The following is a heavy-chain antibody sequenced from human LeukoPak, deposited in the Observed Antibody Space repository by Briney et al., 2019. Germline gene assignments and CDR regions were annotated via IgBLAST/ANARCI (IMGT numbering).Heavy chain of an antibody. V-gene: IGHV1-2*02. CDR3: ARVDDRGHYYDSSGPRKLFDY. J-gene: IGHJ4*02. Sequence: ASVKVSCKASGYTFTGYYMHWVRQAPGQGLEWVGWISPDSGGTNYAQKFQGRVTMTRDTSIRTAYMELSRLRSDDTAVYYCARVDDRGHYYDSSGPRKLFDYWGQGTLVTVSS. CDR2: ISPDSGGT. CDR1: GYTFTGYY. D-gene: IGHD3-22*01.